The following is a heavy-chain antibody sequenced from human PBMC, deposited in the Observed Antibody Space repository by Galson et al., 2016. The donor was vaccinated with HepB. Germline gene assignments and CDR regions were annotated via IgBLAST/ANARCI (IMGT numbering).Heavy chain of an antibody. V-gene: IGHV3-53*01. CDR2: ISVGDNT. D-gene: IGHD3-10*01. CDR3: ARDYTFGHRGFDF. Sequence: SLRLSCAASGFSVTTHYMSWIRQAPGKGLEWVSVISVGDNTNYADSVKGRFTVSSDTSKNTVFLQMNNLRVEDTAVYYCARDYTFGHRGFDFWGQGVLVTVSS. CDR1: GFSVTTHY. J-gene: IGHJ4*02.